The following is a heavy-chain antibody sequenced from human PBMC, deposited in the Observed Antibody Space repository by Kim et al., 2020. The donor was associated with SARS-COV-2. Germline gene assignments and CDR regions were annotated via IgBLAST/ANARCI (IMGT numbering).Heavy chain of an antibody. D-gene: IGHD2-2*01. CDR3: ASSTSWADYYMDV. V-gene: IGHV3-7*01. J-gene: IGHJ6*03. Sequence: YVDSGKGRFTISRDNAKNSLYLQMNSLRAEDTAVYYCASSTSWADYYMDVWGKGTTVTVSS.